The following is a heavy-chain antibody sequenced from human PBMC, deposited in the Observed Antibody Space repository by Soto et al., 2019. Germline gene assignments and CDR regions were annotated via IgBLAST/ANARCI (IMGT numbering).Heavy chain of an antibody. CDR1: GVSISSYY. CDR2: IYTSGSI. D-gene: IGHD2-8*02. V-gene: IGHV4-4*07. CDR3: ARDLPLVYFDY. J-gene: IGHJ4*02. Sequence: QVQLQESGPGLVKPSETLSPTCTVSGVSISSYYWSWIRQPAGKGLEWIGRIYTSGSINYNPSLKSRVTMSLDTSKNQIALKLSSVTAADTAVYYCARDLPLVYFDYWGQGTLVTVSS.